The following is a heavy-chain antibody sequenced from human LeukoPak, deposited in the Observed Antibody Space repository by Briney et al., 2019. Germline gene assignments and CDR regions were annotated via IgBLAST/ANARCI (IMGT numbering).Heavy chain of an antibody. J-gene: IGHJ4*02. Sequence: GASVKVSCKASGGTFSSYAISWVRQAPGQGLEWMGGIIPIFGTANYAQKFQGRVTITADEPTSTAYMELSSLRSEDTAVYYCASSTMATIDYWGQGTLVTVSS. CDR3: ASSTMATIDY. V-gene: IGHV1-69*13. CDR1: GGTFSSYA. CDR2: IIPIFGTA. D-gene: IGHD5-24*01.